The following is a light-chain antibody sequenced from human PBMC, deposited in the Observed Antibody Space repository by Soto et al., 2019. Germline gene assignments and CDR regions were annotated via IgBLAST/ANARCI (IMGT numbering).Light chain of an antibody. Sequence: DIQMSQSPSSLSASVGDTVTITCRASQSIRRNLHWYQQKPDKATKLLIYAASSLETGVQSRFSGSGSWTDFTLTISGLQPEDFSTYYCQQSYSRLITFGQGTRLEIK. CDR2: AAS. J-gene: IGKJ5*01. V-gene: IGKV1-39*01. CDR3: QQSYSRLIT. CDR1: QSIRRN.